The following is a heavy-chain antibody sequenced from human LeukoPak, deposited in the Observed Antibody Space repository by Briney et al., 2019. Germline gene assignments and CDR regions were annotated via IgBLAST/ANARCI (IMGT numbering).Heavy chain of an antibody. CDR2: LYNNGDT. CDR3: ARWYCSSITCYYDY. J-gene: IGHJ4*02. D-gene: IGHD2-2*01. V-gene: IGHV3-53*01. Sequence: GGSLRLSCAASGFTVSNNYMSWVRQAPGKGLEWVSCLYNNGDTSYADSVQGRFTISRDNFQNTLFLQMNSLRVEDTAMYYCARWYCSSITCYYDYWGQGTLVTVSS. CDR1: GFTVSNNY.